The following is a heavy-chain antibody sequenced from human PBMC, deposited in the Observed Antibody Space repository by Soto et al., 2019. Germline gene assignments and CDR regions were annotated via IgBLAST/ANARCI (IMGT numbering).Heavy chain of an antibody. CDR2: IIPIFGTA. J-gene: IGHJ2*01. CDR3: ARGNHRWLQLWYFDL. D-gene: IGHD5-12*01. V-gene: IGHV1-69*12. Sequence: QVQLVQSGAEVKKPGSSVTVSCKAFGGTFSSYTISWVRQAPGQGLEWIGGIIPIFGTANYAQKFQGRVTITADESTSTAYMELSSLRSEDTAVYYCARGNHRWLQLWYFDLCGRGTLVTVSS. CDR1: GGTFSSYT.